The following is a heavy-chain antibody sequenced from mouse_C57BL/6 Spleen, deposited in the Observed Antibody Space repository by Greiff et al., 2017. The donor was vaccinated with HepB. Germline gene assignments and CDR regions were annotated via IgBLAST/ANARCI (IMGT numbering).Heavy chain of an antibody. CDR1: GYTFTSYW. J-gene: IGHJ4*01. D-gene: IGHD3-2*02. CDR3: ARGSSGYGYAMDY. V-gene: IGHV1-55*01. Sequence: QVQLKQPGAELVKPGASVKMSCKASGYTFTSYWITWVKQRPGQGLEWIGDIYPGSGSTNYNEKFKSKATLTVDTSSSTAYMQLSSLTSEDSAVYYCARGSSGYGYAMDYWGQGTSVTVSS. CDR2: IYPGSGST.